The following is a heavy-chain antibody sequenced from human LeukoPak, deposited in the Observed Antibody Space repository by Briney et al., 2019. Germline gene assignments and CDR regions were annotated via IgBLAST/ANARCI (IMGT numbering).Heavy chain of an antibody. J-gene: IGHJ6*03. CDR1: GFTFSSYS. CDR2: ISSSSSYI. CDR3: ARDSGLSMVRGVIRYYYYYMDV. V-gene: IGHV3-21*01. Sequence: GRSLRLSCAASGFTFSSYSMNWVSQAPGKGLEWVSSISSSSSYIYYADSVKGRFTIARDNAKNSLYLQMNSLRAEDTAVYYCARDSGLSMVRGVIRYYYYYMDVWGKGTTVTVSS. D-gene: IGHD3-10*01.